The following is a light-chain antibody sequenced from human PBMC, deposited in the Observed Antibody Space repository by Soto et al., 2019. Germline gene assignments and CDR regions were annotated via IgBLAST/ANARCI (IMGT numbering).Light chain of an antibody. J-gene: IGLJ2*01. CDR3: SSYTSSSTVV. CDR2: DVS. V-gene: IGLV2-14*01. Sequence: QSALTQPASVSGSPGQSITISCTGTSSDVGGYNYVSWYQQHPGKAPKLMIYDVSNRPSGVSNRFSGSKSGNTASLTFSGLQAEDEADYCCSSYTSSSTVVFGGGTKLTVL. CDR1: SSDVGGYNY.